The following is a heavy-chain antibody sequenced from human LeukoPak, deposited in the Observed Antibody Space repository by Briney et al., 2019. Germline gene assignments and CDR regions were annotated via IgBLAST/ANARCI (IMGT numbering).Heavy chain of an antibody. CDR3: SKAGDTNYYRYGDY. CDR2: ISANSGAT. Sequence: ETLSLTCTVSGGSISSSSYYWGWIRQAPGRGLEWVSVISANSGATYYADSVKGRFTISRDNAKNTLYLQMNNLRGEDTALYYCSKAGDTNYYRYGDYWGQGALVTVSS. V-gene: IGHV3-23*01. D-gene: IGHD5-18*01. CDR1: GGSISSSSYY. J-gene: IGHJ4*02.